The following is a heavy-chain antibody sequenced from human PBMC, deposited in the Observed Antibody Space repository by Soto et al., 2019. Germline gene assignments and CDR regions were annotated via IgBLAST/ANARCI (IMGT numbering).Heavy chain of an antibody. D-gene: IGHD3-10*01. J-gene: IGHJ5*02. CDR3: AKDRGFAP. CDR1: GFTFSSYG. V-gene: IGHV3-30*18. CDR2: ISYDGSNK. Sequence: QVQLVESGGGVVQPGRSLRLSCAASGFTFSSYGMHWVRQAPGKGLEWVAVISYDGSNKYYADSVKGRFTISRDNSKNTLYLQMNSLRAEDTAVYYCAKDRGFAPWGQGTLVTVSS.